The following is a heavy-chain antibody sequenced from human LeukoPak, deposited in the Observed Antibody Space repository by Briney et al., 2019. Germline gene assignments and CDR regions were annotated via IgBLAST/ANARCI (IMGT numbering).Heavy chain of an antibody. Sequence: PGGSLRLSCSASGFTFSNYGKHWVRQAPGKGLEWVALIWYDGSKKYYADSVKGRFTISRDNSKNTLYLQMNTLRAEDTAVYYCAKDREGDCSGGRCYYYYYYMDVWGKGTTVTVSS. CDR2: IWYDGSKK. V-gene: IGHV3-30*02. CDR1: GFTFSNYG. CDR3: AKDREGDCSGGRCYYYYYYMDV. J-gene: IGHJ6*03. D-gene: IGHD2-15*01.